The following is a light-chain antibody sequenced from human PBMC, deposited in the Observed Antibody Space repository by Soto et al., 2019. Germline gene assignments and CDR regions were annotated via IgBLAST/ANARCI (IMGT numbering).Light chain of an antibody. Sequence: EIVMTQSPVTLSVSPGERATLSCRASQSVSSNLAWYQQKLGQAPRLLIYGASTRATDIPDRFSGSGSGTEFTLTISSLQSEDFAVYYCQQYNNWPPPTFGGGTKVEIK. V-gene: IGKV3-15*01. CDR2: GAS. CDR1: QSVSSN. CDR3: QQYNNWPPPT. J-gene: IGKJ4*01.